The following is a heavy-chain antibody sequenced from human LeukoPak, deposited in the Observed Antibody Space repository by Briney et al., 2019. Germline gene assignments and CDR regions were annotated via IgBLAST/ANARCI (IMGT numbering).Heavy chain of an antibody. CDR2: IYYSGST. CDR1: GGSISSGGYY. V-gene: IGHV4-31*03. D-gene: IGHD3-3*01. J-gene: IGHJ4*01. CDR3: ARVNPLYYDFWSAEYYFDY. Sequence: PSQTLSLTCTVSGGSISSGGYYWSWIRQHPGKGLEWIGYIYYSGSTYYNPSLKSRVTISVDTSKNQFSLKLSSVTAADTAVYYCARVNPLYYDFWSAEYYFDYWGHGTLVTVSS.